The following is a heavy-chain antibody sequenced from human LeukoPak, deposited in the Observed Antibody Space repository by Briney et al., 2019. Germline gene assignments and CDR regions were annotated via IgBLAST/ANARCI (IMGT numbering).Heavy chain of an antibody. CDR2: ISSSSSYI. V-gene: IGHV3-21*01. D-gene: IGHD2-2*01. Sequence: GGSLRLSCAASGFTFSSYGMNWGRQAPGKGLEWVSSISSSSSYIYYADSVKGRFTISRDNAKNSLYLQMNSLRAEDTAVYYCARELGYCSSTSCQDSGFDYWGQGTLVTVSS. CDR1: GFTFSSYG. CDR3: ARELGYCSSTSCQDSGFDY. J-gene: IGHJ4*02.